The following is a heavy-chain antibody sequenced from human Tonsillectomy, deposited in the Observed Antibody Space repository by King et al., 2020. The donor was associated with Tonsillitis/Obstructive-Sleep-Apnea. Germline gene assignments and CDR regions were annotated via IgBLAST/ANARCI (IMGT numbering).Heavy chain of an antibody. V-gene: IGHV1-24*01. CDR1: GYTLTELS. J-gene: IGHJ4*02. Sequence: QLVQSGAEVKKPGASVMVSCKVSGYTLTELSMHWVRQAPGKGLEWMGGFDPENGETIYAQKLQDRVTMTEDTSTDTAYMELSSLRYVDTAVYYCATQTSTGGAFDYWGQGTLVTVSS. CDR2: FDPENGET. CDR3: ATQTSTGGAFDY. D-gene: IGHD3-10*01.